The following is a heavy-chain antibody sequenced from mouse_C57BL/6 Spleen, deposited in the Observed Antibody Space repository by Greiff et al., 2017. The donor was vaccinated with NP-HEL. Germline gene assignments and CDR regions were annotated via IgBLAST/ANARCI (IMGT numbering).Heavy chain of an antibody. CDR1: GYTFTTYP. D-gene: IGHD4-1*01. V-gene: IGHV1-47*01. J-gene: IGHJ2*01. Sequence: QVQLQQSGAELVKPGASVKMSCKASGYTFTTYPIEWMKQNHGKSLEWIGNFHPYNDDTKYNEKFKGKATLTVEKSSSTVYLKLSRLTSDDSAVYYCARGRFKPGGLDYWGQGTTLTVSS. CDR2: FHPYNDDT. CDR3: ARGRFKPGGLDY.